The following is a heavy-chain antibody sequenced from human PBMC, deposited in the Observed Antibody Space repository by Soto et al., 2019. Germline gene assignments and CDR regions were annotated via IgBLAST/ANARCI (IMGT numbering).Heavy chain of an antibody. CDR1: GFTFSSYA. D-gene: IGHD6-19*01. CDR3: AKVRHFGGAVAGTY. V-gene: IGHV3-23*01. Sequence: GGSLRLSCAASGFTFSSYAMSWVRQAPGKGLEWVSAISGSGGSTYYADSVKGRFTISRDNSKNTLYLQMNSLRAEDTAVYYCAKVRHFGGAVAGTYWGQGTLVTVSS. CDR2: ISGSGGST. J-gene: IGHJ4*02.